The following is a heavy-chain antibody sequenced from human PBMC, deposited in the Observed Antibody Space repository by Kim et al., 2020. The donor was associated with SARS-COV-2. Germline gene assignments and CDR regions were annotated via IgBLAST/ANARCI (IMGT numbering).Heavy chain of an antibody. D-gene: IGHD3-10*01. V-gene: IGHV4-39*01. Sequence: SETLSLTCTVSGGSISSSSYYWGWILQPPGKGLEWIGSIYYSGSTYYNPSLKSRVTISVDTSKNQFSLKLSSVTAADTAVYYCARHIKMVRGVIITVPLNWFDPWGQGTLVTVSS. CDR2: IYYSGST. J-gene: IGHJ5*02. CDR1: GGSISSSSYY. CDR3: ARHIKMVRGVIITVPLNWFDP.